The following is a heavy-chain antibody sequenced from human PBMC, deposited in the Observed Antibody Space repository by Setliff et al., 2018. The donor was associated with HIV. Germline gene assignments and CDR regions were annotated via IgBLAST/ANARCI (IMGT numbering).Heavy chain of an antibody. CDR1: GGSISSGSYY. J-gene: IGHJ6*03. CDR2: INHSGST. Sequence: PSETLSLTCSVSGGSISSGSYYWSWIRQPAGKGLEWIGEINHSGSTNYNPSLKSRVTISVDTSKNQFSLKVTSVTAADTAVYYCAREIQFSATTYYYYYMDDWGRGTTVTVSS. CDR3: AREIQFSATTYYYYYMDD. D-gene: IGHD5-18*01. V-gene: IGHV4-61*10.